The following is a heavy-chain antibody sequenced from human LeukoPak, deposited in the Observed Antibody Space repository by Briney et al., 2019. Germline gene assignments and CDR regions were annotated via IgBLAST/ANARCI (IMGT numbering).Heavy chain of an antibody. Sequence: PSETLSLTCTVSGDSISSYCWSWIRQPPGKGLEWIGYIYYSGSTNYNPSLKSRVTISVDTSKNQFSLKLSSVTAADTAVYYCARHGLLHVGSGWRETHYNWFDPWGQGTLVTVSS. D-gene: IGHD6-19*01. CDR3: ARHGLLHVGSGWRETHYNWFDP. V-gene: IGHV4-59*08. J-gene: IGHJ5*02. CDR2: IYYSGST. CDR1: GDSISSYC.